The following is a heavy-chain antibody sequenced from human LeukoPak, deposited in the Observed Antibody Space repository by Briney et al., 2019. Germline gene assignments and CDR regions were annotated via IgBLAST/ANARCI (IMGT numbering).Heavy chain of an antibody. CDR3: ARGRYCSGGSCKKNYYMDV. D-gene: IGHD2-15*01. CDR2: INHSGST. Sequence: SETLSLTCTVSGGSISSSNYYWGWIRQPPGKGLEWIGEINHSGSTNYNPSLKSRVTISVDTSKNQFSLKLSSVTAADTAVYYCARGRYCSGGSCKKNYYMDVWGKGTTVTVSS. CDR1: GGSISSSNYY. J-gene: IGHJ6*03. V-gene: IGHV4-39*07.